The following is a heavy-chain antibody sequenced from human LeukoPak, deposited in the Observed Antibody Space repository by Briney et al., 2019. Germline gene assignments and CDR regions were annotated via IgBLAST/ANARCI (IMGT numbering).Heavy chain of an antibody. D-gene: IGHD6-19*01. CDR2: INTNNVNR. CDR3: ARTQWLEDAFDF. J-gene: IGHJ3*01. Sequence: GASVKVSCKASGYTFTSYGINWVRQAPGQGLEWMGWINTNNVNRNYAQKLQGRVTMTTDTSTNTAYMELRDLRSDDTAVYYCARTQWLEDAFDFWGQGTVVTVSS. V-gene: IGHV1-18*01. CDR1: GYTFTSYG.